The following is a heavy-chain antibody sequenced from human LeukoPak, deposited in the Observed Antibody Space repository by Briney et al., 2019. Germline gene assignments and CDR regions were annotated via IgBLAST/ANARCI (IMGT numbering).Heavy chain of an antibody. CDR2: ISGSGGST. D-gene: IGHD5-18*01. CDR1: GFTFSSYA. V-gene: IGHV3-23*01. Sequence: GGSLRLSCAASGFTFSSYALSWVRQAPGKGLEWVSAISGSGGSTYYADSVKGRFTISRDNSKNTLYLQMNSLRAEDTAVYYCAKVRYSYGYVRYWGQGTLVTVSS. CDR3: AKVRYSYGYVRY. J-gene: IGHJ4*02.